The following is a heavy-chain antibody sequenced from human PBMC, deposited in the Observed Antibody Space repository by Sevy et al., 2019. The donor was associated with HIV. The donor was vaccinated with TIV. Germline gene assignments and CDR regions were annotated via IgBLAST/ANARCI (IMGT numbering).Heavy chain of an antibody. D-gene: IGHD5-18*01. CDR2: ISSSSSYI. CDR3: ARETMVTGNYYYCMDV. J-gene: IGHJ6*02. Sequence: GGSLRLSCAASGFTFSSYSMNWVRQAPGKGLEWVSSISSSSSYIYYADSVKGRFTISRDNAKNSLYLQMNSLRAEDTAVYYCARETMVTGNYYYCMDVWGQGTTVTVSS. V-gene: IGHV3-21*01. CDR1: GFTFSSYS.